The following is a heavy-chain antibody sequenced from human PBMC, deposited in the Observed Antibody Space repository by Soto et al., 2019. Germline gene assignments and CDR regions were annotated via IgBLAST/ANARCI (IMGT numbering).Heavy chain of an antibody. D-gene: IGHD3-10*01. CDR1: GFTFKTYY. J-gene: IGHJ4*02. Sequence: GGSLRLSCAASGFTFKTYYMHWVRQAPGKGPEYVSAISSSGDSTYYADSVKGRFTISRDNSKNTMYLQMGSLRVEDMAFYYCARGNYFGSARYYFDYWGQGALVTVSS. CDR2: ISSSGDST. CDR3: ARGNYFGSARYYFDY. V-gene: IGHV3-64*02.